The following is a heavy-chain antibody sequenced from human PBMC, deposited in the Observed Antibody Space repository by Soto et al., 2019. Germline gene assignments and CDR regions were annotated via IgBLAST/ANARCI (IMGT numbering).Heavy chain of an antibody. Sequence: PGGSLRLSCAASGFTFSNYGIHWVRQAPGKGLEWVGRIKSKADGGTTDYAAPVKGRFTISRDDSKNTLYLQMNSLKIEDTAMYYCSHGYGQYFDSWGQGTLVTVSS. J-gene: IGHJ4*02. CDR1: GFTFSNYG. D-gene: IGHD5-18*01. CDR2: IKSKADGGTT. V-gene: IGHV3-15*07. CDR3: SHGYGQYFDS.